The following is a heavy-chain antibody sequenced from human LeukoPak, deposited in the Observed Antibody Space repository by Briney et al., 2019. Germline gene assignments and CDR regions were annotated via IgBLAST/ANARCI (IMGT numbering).Heavy chain of an antibody. CDR1: GGSFSGYY. CDR2: INHSGST. CDR3: ARRYSSSWYSGWFDP. D-gene: IGHD6-13*01. Sequence: SETLSLTCAVYGGSFSGYYWSWIRQPPGKGLEWIGEINHSGSTNYNPSLKSRVTISVDTSKNQFSLKLSSVTAADTAVYYCARRYSSSWYSGWFDPWGQGTLVTVSS. J-gene: IGHJ5*02. V-gene: IGHV4-34*01.